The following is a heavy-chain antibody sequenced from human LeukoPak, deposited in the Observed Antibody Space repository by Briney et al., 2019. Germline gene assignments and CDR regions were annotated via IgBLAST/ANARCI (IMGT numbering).Heavy chain of an antibody. CDR2: IYYSGST. V-gene: IGHV4-39*07. CDR1: AGSISSSSYY. D-gene: IGHD3-3*01. CDR3: ARGSGFTIFGVVYLDAFDI. Sequence: PSETLSLTCTVSAGSISSSSYYWGWIRQPPGKGLEWIGSIYYSGSTYYNPSLKSRVTMSVDTSKNQFSLKLSSVTAADTAVYYCARGSGFTIFGVVYLDAFDIWGQGTMVTVSS. J-gene: IGHJ3*02.